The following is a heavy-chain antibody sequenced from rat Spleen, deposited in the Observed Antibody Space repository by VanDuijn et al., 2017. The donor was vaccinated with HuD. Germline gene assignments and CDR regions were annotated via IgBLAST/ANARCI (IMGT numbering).Heavy chain of an antibody. Sequence: EVQVVESGGGLVQPGRSLKLSCAASGFTFSDYDMAWVRQAPTKGLEWVASISPRGIDTYYRDSVKGRFTVSRDNAKNILFLQMDSLRSEDTATYYCARLGIAAIGNWFGYWGQGTLVTVSS. CDR3: ARLGIAAIGNWFGY. J-gene: IGHJ3*01. V-gene: IGHV5S13*01. CDR1: GFTFSDYD. D-gene: IGHD1-2*01. CDR2: ISPRGIDT.